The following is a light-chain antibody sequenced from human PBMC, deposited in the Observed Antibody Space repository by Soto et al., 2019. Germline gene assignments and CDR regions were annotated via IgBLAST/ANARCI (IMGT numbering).Light chain of an antibody. Sequence: EIVLTQSPGTLSLSPGERATLSCMASQSISTYLAWYQQKPGQAPRLLIYGASTRATGIPARFSGSGSGTDFTLTISCLQSEDFATYYCQQYYSYPRTFGQGTKVDNK. CDR1: QSISTY. CDR2: GAS. CDR3: QQYYSYPRT. V-gene: IGKV3-15*01. J-gene: IGKJ1*01.